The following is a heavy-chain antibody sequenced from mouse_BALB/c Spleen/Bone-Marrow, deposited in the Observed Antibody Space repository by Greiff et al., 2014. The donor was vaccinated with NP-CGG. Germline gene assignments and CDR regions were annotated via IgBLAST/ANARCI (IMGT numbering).Heavy chain of an antibody. D-gene: IGHD2-4*01. CDR1: GYTFTSYY. CDR3: ASDDSAY. Sequence: VQLVESGPEPVKPGASVRISCKASGYTFTSYYIHWVKQRPGQGLEWIGWIYPGDFNTKYNEKFKGKATLTADKSSSTAYMQLSSLTSEDYSVDFGASDDSAYWGQGTLLTVSA. V-gene: IGHV1S56*01. J-gene: IGHJ3*01. CDR2: IYPGDFNT.